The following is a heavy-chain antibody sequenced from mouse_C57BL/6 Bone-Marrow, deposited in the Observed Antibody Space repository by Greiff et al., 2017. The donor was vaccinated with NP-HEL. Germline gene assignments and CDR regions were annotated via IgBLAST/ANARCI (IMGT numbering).Heavy chain of an antibody. V-gene: IGHV1-81*01. CDR2: IYPRSGNT. Sequence: VQLQESGAELARPGASVKLSCKASGYTFTSYGISWVKQRTGQGLEWIGEIYPRSGNTYYNEKFKGKATLTADKSSSTAYMELRSLTSEDSAVYFCARSWVYAMDYWGQGTSVTVSS. D-gene: IGHD4-1*01. J-gene: IGHJ4*01. CDR3: ARSWVYAMDY. CDR1: GYTFTSYG.